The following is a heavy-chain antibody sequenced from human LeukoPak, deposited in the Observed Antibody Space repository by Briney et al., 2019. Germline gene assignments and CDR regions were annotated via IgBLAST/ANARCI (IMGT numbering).Heavy chain of an antibody. CDR3: ARVDSYYYYMDV. CDR2: ISSSGSTI. V-gene: IGHV3-11*04. Sequence: PGGSLRFSGAASGFTFSDYYMSWIRQAPGKGLEGGSYISSSGSTIYYADSVKGRFTISRDNAKNSLDLQMNSLRAEDTAVYYCARVDSYYYYMDVWGKGTTVTVSS. J-gene: IGHJ6*03. CDR1: GFTFSDYY.